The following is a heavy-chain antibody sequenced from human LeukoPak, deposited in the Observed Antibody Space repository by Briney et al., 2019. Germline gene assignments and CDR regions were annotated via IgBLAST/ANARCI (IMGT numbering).Heavy chain of an antibody. CDR1: GFTFSSYA. D-gene: IGHD6-13*01. V-gene: IGHV3-23*01. Sequence: PGGSLRLSCAASGFTFSSYAMSWVRQAPGKGLEWVSLITGSGGSTHYADSVKGRFTISRDNSKNTLYLQMNSLRAGDTAVYYCAKKGIAAAGDWFDPWGQGTLVTVSS. CDR3: AKKGIAAAGDWFDP. CDR2: ITGSGGST. J-gene: IGHJ5*02.